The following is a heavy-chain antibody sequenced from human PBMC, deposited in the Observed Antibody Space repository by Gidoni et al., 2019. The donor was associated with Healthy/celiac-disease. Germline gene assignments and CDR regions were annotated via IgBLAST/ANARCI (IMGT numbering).Heavy chain of an antibody. CDR1: GFTFTSSA. Sequence: QMQLVQSGPEVKKPGTSVKVSCQASGFTFTSSAVQWVRQARGQRLEWIGWIVVGSGNTNYAQKFQERVTITRDMSTSTAYMELSSLRSEDTAVYYCAAETYYYGSGSYDYWGQGTLVTVSS. D-gene: IGHD3-10*01. CDR3: AAETYYYGSGSYDY. J-gene: IGHJ4*02. CDR2: IVVGSGNT. V-gene: IGHV1-58*01.